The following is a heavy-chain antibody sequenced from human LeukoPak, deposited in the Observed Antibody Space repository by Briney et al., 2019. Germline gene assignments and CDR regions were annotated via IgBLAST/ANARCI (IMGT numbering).Heavy chain of an antibody. V-gene: IGHV3-7*01. CDR2: IKQDGSEK. CDR3: VRDGGTDWYDP. Sequence: GGSLRLSCAAAGFSVSDYWMTWVRQAPGKGLEWVANIKQDGSEKTYVVSVMGRFTISRDKAKNSLYMQMNRLRVEDTDMYYCVRDGGTDWYDPWGQGTLVTVFS. J-gene: IGHJ5*02. CDR1: GFSVSDYW. D-gene: IGHD3-16*01.